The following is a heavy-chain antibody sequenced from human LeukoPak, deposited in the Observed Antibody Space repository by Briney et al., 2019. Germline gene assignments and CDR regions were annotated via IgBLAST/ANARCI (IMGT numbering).Heavy chain of an antibody. J-gene: IGHJ6*03. Sequence: GGSLRLSCAASGFTVTSNYMSWVRQAPGKGLEWVTVIYNGGSTYYADSVQGRFTISRDNSKNTLYLQMNSLRAEDTAVYYCARTPPTRGNYYYYYYMDVWGKGTTVTVSS. CDR3: ARTPPTRGNYYYYYYMDV. CDR1: GFTVTSNY. V-gene: IGHV3-53*01. CDR2: IYNGGST.